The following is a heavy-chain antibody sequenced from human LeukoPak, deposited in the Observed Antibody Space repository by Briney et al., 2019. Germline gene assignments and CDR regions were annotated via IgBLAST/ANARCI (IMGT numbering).Heavy chain of an antibody. D-gene: IGHD6-13*01. V-gene: IGHV1-18*01. Sequence: ASVNVSCKPSGYTFNLFGFSWVRQAPGQGREWMGWISGYNGDAKNARTFQSRDTMTTDTSRSTVYMAQRTVTSAHTRVYYCARDRDITAVKRTRLDYWGQGTLVIVSS. CDR3: ARDRDITAVKRTRLDY. CDR2: ISGYNGDA. CDR1: GYTFNLFG. J-gene: IGHJ4*02.